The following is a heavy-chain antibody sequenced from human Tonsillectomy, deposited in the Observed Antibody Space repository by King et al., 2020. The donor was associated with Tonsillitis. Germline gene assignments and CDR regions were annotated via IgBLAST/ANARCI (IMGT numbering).Heavy chain of an antibody. J-gene: IGHJ6*02. CDR2: ISYDGSNK. V-gene: IGHV3-33*05. Sequence: VQLVESGGGVVQPGRSLRLSCAASGFTFSSYGMHWVRQAPGKGLEWVAVISYDGSNKYYADSVKGRFTISRDNSKNTLYLQMNSLRAEDTAVYYCARRKLYQPVRGPPTQIYYYYGMDVWGQGTTVTVSS. CDR1: GFTFSSYG. D-gene: IGHD2-8*01. CDR3: ARRKLYQPVRGPPTQIYYYYGMDV.